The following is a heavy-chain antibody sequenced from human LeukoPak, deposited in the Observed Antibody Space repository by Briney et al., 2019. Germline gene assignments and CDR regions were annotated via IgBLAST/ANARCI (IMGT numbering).Heavy chain of an antibody. CDR3: AGGYSYALYYIDY. Sequence: SVRVSCKASGGTFSSYAISWVRQAPGQGLEWMGGIIPIFGTANYAQKFQGRVTITADESTSTAYMELSSLRSEDTAVYYCAGGYSYALYYIDYWGQGTLVTVSS. V-gene: IGHV1-69*13. CDR1: GGTFSSYA. D-gene: IGHD5-18*01. CDR2: IIPIFGTA. J-gene: IGHJ4*02.